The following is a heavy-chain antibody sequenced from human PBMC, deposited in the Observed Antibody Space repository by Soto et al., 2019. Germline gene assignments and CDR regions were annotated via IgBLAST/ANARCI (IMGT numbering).Heavy chain of an antibody. CDR2: INPSGST. CDR1: GVSFSGYY. V-gene: IGHV4-34*01. CDR3: ARGYRMWMDV. J-gene: IGHJ6*02. Sequence: QVQLQQWGAGLLKPSATLSLTCAVYGVSFSGYYWSWIRQPPGKGLEWIGEINPSGSTNYHPTLTSSVTRSVGTGNNQFSLQLSSVTAADTAVYYCARGYRMWMDVWGQGTTVTVSS. D-gene: IGHD2-2*01.